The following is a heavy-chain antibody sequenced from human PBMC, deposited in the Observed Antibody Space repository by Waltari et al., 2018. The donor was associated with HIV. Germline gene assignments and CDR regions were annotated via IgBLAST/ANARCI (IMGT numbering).Heavy chain of an antibody. CDR3: VRGTLAAAGVIGMDI. CDR1: GFRFSDYG. CDR2: TRNERSNE. Sequence: QMQLVESGGGVVQPGRSLRLSCVASGFRFSDYGMFGIRQAAGKGLEWVAMTRNERSNEYYGDSVKGRFAISRDNARKTLYLQMNSLRADDTALYYCVRGTLAAAGVIGMDIWGQGTMVIVSS. J-gene: IGHJ6*02. D-gene: IGHD6-13*01. V-gene: IGHV3-33*01.